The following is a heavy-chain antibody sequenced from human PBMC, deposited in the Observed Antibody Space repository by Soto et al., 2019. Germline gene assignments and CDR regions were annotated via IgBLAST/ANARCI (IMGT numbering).Heavy chain of an antibody. J-gene: IGHJ6*02. CDR3: AKVGPSHYYGTDV. V-gene: IGHV3-23*01. CDR2: ISGSGRTI. CDR1: GLDFSSEV. D-gene: IGHD1-26*01. Sequence: LRLSCAASGLDFSSEVMCWVRQAPGKGLDWVSSISGSGRTIYHADFMRGRFAISRDNSKISLYLQLNNLRVDDTAVYYCAKVGPSHYYGTDVWGQGTTVTV.